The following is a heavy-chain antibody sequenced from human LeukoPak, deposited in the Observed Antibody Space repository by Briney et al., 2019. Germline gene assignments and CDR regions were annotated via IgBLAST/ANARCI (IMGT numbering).Heavy chain of an antibody. CDR1: GGSIRTYY. V-gene: IGHV4-59*01. J-gene: IGHJ4*02. CDR2: IYYSGST. CDR3: ARDSENCGGDCLDY. Sequence: PSETLSLTCTVSGGSIRTYYWSWIRQPPGKGLEWIGYIYYSGSTNFNPSLKSRVTISLDTSKNQFSLRLSSVTAADTAVYYCARDSENCGGDCLDYWGQGTLVTVSS. D-gene: IGHD2-21*02.